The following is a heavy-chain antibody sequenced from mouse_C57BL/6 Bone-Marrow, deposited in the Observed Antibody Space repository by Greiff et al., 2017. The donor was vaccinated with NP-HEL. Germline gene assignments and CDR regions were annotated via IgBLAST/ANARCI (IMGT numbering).Heavy chain of an antibody. CDR3: TTYYYGSSSRYYAMDY. Sequence: VQLQQSGAELVRPGASVKLSCTASGFNIKDDYMHWVKQRPEQGLEWIGWIDPENGDTEYASKFQGKATITADTSANTAYLQRSSLTSEDTAVYYCTTYYYGSSSRYYAMDYWGQGTSVTVSS. CDR1: GFNIKDDY. V-gene: IGHV14-4*01. CDR2: IDPENGDT. D-gene: IGHD1-1*01. J-gene: IGHJ4*01.